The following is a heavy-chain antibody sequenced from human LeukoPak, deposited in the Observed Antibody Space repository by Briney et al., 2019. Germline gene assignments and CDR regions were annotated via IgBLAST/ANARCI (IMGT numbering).Heavy chain of an antibody. CDR3: AKGAYYYDSSGYYWGFDP. V-gene: IGHV3-23*01. Sequence: PGGSLRLSCAASGFTFSSYAMRWVRQAPGKGLEWVSAISGSGGSTYYADSVKGRFTISRDNSKNTLYLQMNSLRVEDTAVYYCAKGAYYYDSSGYYWGFDPWRQGTLVTVSS. CDR1: GFTFSSYA. CDR2: ISGSGGST. D-gene: IGHD3-22*01. J-gene: IGHJ5*02.